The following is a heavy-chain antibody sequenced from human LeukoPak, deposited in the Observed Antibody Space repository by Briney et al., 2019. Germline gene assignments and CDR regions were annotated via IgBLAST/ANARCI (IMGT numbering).Heavy chain of an antibody. CDR1: GFTFSSYS. CDR3: AKDRCSNGIGCLYYYMDV. J-gene: IGHJ6*03. Sequence: GGSLRLSCAASGFTFSSYSMNWVRQAPGKGLEWVSSISSSSYIYYADSVKGRFSISRDNSENILYLQMNSLRAEDTAVYYCAKDRCSNGIGCLYYYMDVWGKGTTVTISS. CDR2: ISSSSYI. D-gene: IGHD2-8*01. V-gene: IGHV3-21*01.